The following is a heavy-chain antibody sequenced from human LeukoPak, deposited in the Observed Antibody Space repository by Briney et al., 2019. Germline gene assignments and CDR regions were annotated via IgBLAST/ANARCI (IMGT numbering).Heavy chain of an antibody. CDR1: GDSISDYY. V-gene: IGHV4-4*07. Sequence: SETLSLTCTVSGDSISDYYRSWIRPPAGKGLEWIGRIYTSGSTNYNPPLQSRVTMSVDTSKNHFSLNRNSVTAAYTAVYYCARTDSSNWYGVPVYWGQGTLVTVSS. CDR3: ARTDSSNWYGVPVY. CDR2: IYTSGST. D-gene: IGHD6-13*01. J-gene: IGHJ4*02.